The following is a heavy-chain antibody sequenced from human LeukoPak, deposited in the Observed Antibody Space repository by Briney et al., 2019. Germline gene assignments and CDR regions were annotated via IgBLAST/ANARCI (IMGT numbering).Heavy chain of an antibody. CDR2: ICGSGDCT. J-gene: IGHJ4*02. D-gene: IGHD2-8*01. CDR3: AKKWVPSRETHSFDY. Sequence: GGPLRLSCAASGFTFSAYAMSWVRQAPGKGLEWVSAICGSGDCTLYADSVKGRFTISRDNFKNTLYLQMNSLRAEDTALYYCAKKWVPSRETHSFDYWGQGTLVTVSS. V-gene: IGHV3-23*01. CDR1: GFTFSAYA.